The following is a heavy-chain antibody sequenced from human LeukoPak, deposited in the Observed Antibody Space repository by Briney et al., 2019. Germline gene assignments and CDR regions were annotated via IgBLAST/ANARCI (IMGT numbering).Heavy chain of an antibody. Sequence: GGSLRLSCAASGFTFSNYAMSWVRQAPGKGLEWVSAIDGSGDSTYYADSVKGRFAISRDNSKNTLYLQMNSLRAEDTTVYYCAVSITVTGYFDYWGQGTVVTVSS. CDR2: IDGSGDST. V-gene: IGHV3-23*01. J-gene: IGHJ4*02. CDR1: GFTFSNYA. D-gene: IGHD6-19*01. CDR3: AVSITVTGYFDY.